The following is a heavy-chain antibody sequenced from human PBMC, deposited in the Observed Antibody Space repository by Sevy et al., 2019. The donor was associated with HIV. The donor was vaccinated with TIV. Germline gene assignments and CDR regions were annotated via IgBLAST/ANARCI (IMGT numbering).Heavy chain of an antibody. D-gene: IGHD3-10*01. CDR3: ARAPNNLYN. V-gene: IGHV3-7*01. CDR1: GFTFSRDW. J-gene: IGHJ4*02. CDR2: IKADGSET. Sequence: GGSLRLSCAASGFTFSRDWMTWVRQAPGKGLEWVAKIKADGSETYSVDSVKGRFSISRDNAKNALYLQMNSLRAEDTAVYYSARAPNNLYNWGQGTLVTVSS.